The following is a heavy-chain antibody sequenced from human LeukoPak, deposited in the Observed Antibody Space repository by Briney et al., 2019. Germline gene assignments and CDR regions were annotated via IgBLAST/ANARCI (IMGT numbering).Heavy chain of an antibody. J-gene: IGHJ4*02. CDR3: ARLTEVGATSY. CDR1: GFTFSNYA. CDR2: ISSSSSYI. V-gene: IGHV3-21*01. D-gene: IGHD1-26*01. Sequence: PGGSLRLSCAASGFTFSNYAMSWVRQAPGKGLEWVSSISSSSSYIYYADSVKGRFTISRDNAKNSLYLQMNSLRAEDTAVYYCARLTEVGATSYWGQGTLVTVSS.